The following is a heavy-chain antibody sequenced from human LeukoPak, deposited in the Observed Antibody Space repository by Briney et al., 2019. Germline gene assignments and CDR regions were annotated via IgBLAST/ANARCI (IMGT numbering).Heavy chain of an antibody. Sequence: SETLSLTCAVYGGSFSGYYWSWIRQPPGKGLEWIGEINHSGSTNYNPSLKSRVTISVDTSKNQFSLKLSSVTAANTAVYYCARGVVRGVIYYGMDVWGQGTTVTVSS. J-gene: IGHJ6*02. CDR1: GGSFSGYY. D-gene: IGHD3-10*01. V-gene: IGHV4-34*01. CDR3: ARGVVRGVIYYGMDV. CDR2: INHSGST.